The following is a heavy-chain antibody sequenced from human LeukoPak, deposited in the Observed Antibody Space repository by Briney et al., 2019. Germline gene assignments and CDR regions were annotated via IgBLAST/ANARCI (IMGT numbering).Heavy chain of an antibody. CDR1: GYRFSNYW. V-gene: IGHV5-51*01. CDR2: IYPGDSDI. CDR3: ARQEYCSGGSCYTWFDP. Sequence: GESLKISCKGSGYRFSNYWIGWVRHMPGKGLEWMGMIYPGDSDIRYSPSFQGQVTISADKSISTAYLQWSSLKASDTAMYYCARQEYCSGGSCYTWFDPWGQGTLVTVSS. D-gene: IGHD2-15*01. J-gene: IGHJ5*02.